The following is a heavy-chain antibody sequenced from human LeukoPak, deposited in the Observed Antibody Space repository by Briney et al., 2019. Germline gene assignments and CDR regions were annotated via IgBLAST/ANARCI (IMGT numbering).Heavy chain of an antibody. D-gene: IGHD3-10*01. CDR2: IYTSGST. CDR1: GGSISSYY. J-gene: IGHJ6*04. V-gene: IGHV4-4*07. CDR3: ARDIRGDGSGSKEMDV. Sequence: SETLSLTCTVSGGSISSYYWSWIRQPAGKGLEWIGRIYTSGSTNYNPSLKSRVTMSVDTSKNQFSLKLSSVTAADTAVYYCARDIRGDGSGSKEMDVWGKGTTVTISS.